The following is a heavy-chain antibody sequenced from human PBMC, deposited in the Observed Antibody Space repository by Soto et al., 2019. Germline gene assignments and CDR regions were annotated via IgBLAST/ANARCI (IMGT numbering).Heavy chain of an antibody. D-gene: IGHD6-19*01. Sequence: EVQLLESGGGLVQPGGSLRLSCAASGFTFSSYTMSWVRQAPGKGLEWVSAISGSGGSTYYADSVKGRFTISRDNSKNTLYLQMNSLRAEDTAVYYCAKINGYSSGWFAYWGQGTLVTVSS. J-gene: IGHJ5*01. CDR2: ISGSGGST. V-gene: IGHV3-23*01. CDR1: GFTFSSYT. CDR3: AKINGYSSGWFAY.